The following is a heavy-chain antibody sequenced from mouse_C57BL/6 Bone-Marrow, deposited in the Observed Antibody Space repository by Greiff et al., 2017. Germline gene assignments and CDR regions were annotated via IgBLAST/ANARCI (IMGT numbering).Heavy chain of an antibody. D-gene: IGHD1-1*01. J-gene: IGHJ3*01. CDR3: TIYYYGSWFAY. CDR2: IDPENGDT. Sequence: VQLQQSGAELVRPGASVKLSCTASGFNIKDDYMHWVKQRPEQGLEWIGWIDPENGDTEYASKFQGKATITADTSSNTAYLQLSSLTSEDTAVYYCTIYYYGSWFAYWAKGLWSLSLQ. V-gene: IGHV14-4*01. CDR1: GFNIKDDY.